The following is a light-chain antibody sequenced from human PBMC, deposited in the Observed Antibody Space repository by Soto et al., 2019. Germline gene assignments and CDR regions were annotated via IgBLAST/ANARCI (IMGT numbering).Light chain of an antibody. V-gene: IGKV3-20*01. Sequence: EIVLTQSPGTLSLSPGERATLSCRASQSVSSSYLAWYQQKPGQAPRLLIYSASSRATGIPDRFSGSGSGTDFTLTISRPEPEDFAVYYCQQYCSSPSTFGQGTQVEIK. J-gene: IGKJ1*01. CDR2: SAS. CDR1: QSVSSSY. CDR3: QQYCSSPST.